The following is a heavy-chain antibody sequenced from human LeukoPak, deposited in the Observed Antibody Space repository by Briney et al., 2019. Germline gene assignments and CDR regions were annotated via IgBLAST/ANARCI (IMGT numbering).Heavy chain of an antibody. J-gene: IGHJ4*02. CDR1: GGSISGSNYH. D-gene: IGHD5-18*01. CDR3: APTYSYTGGGYDY. CDR2: INYWGHT. Sequence: SETLSLTCTVSGGSISGSNYHWGWIRQPPGKGLEWIGSINYWGHTYYNPSLESRVTISVDTSKNQFSLKVCSVTAADTALYYCAPTYSYTGGGYDYWGQGTLVTVSS. V-gene: IGHV4-39*01.